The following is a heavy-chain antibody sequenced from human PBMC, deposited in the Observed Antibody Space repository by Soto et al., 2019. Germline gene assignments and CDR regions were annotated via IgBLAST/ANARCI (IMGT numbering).Heavy chain of an antibody. D-gene: IGHD4-17*01. V-gene: IGHV2-5*08. CDR3: AHFPVTRGFVYYYFDY. CDR2: IYWDDDK. J-gene: IGHJ4*02. Sequence: TLSLTCTVSGGSISTYYWSWIRQPPGKALEWLALIYWDDDKRYSPSLKSRLTITKDTSKKQVVLTMTNMDPVDTATYFCAHFPVTRGFVYYYFDYWGQGTLVTVSS. CDR1: GGSISTYYW.